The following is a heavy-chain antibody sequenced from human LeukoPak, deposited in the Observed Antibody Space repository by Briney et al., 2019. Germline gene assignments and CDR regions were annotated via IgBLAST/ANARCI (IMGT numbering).Heavy chain of an antibody. Sequence: SETLSLTCAVYGGSFSGYYWSWIRQPPGKGLEWIGEINHSGSTNYNPSLKSRVTMSVDTSKNQFSLKLSSVTAADTAVYYCARDLGPCSGGSCKGGYYYYYYGMDVWSQGTTVTVSS. D-gene: IGHD2-15*01. J-gene: IGHJ6*02. V-gene: IGHV4-34*01. CDR3: ARDLGPCSGGSCKGGYYYYYYGMDV. CDR2: INHSGST. CDR1: GGSFSGYY.